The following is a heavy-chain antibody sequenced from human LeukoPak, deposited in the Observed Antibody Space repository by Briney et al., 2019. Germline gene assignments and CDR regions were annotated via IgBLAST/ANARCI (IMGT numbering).Heavy chain of an antibody. CDR3: ATSLEWLSLFDY. Sequence: ASVKVSCKVSGYTLTELSMHWVRQAPGKGLEWMGGFDPEDGETIYAQKFQGRVTMTEDTSTDTAYMELSSLRSEDTAVYFCATSLEWLSLFDYWGQGTLVTVSS. CDR1: GYTLTELS. V-gene: IGHV1-24*01. CDR2: FDPEDGET. J-gene: IGHJ4*02. D-gene: IGHD3-3*01.